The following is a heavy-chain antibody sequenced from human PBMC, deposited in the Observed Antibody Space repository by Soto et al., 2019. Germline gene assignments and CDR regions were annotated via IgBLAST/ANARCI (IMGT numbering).Heavy chain of an antibody. CDR1: GGSISSYY. D-gene: IGHD6-6*01. V-gene: IGHV4-59*01. CDR2: IYYSGST. J-gene: IGHJ5*01. Sequence: SETLSLTCTVSGGSISSYYWSWIRQPPGKGLEWIGYIYYSGSTNYYPSLKSRVTISVDTSKNQFSLKLSSVTAADTAVYYCARDGAARGGNWFDPWGQGTLVTV. CDR3: ARDGAARGGNWFDP.